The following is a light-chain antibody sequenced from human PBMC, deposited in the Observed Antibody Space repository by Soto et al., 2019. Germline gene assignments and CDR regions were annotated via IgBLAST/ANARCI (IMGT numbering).Light chain of an antibody. Sequence: AIQMTQSPSSLSASVGDRITITCRASLGIGSRLGWYQQKPGKAPKLLIYAASTLQSGVPSRFSGGGSGTDFALTISCLQPEDFATYYCLQDHSYPWTFGQGTRVEI. CDR1: LGIGSR. J-gene: IGKJ1*01. CDR3: LQDHSYPWT. CDR2: AAS. V-gene: IGKV1-6*01.